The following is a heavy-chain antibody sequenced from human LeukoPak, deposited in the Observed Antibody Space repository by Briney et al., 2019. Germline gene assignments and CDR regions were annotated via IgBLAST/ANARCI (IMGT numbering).Heavy chain of an antibody. D-gene: IGHD2-15*01. CDR2: IIPIFGTA. CDR3: ARDRRCSGGSCYSDGFDA. Sequence: PVTVSCKASGGTFSSYAISWVRQAPGQGLEWMGGIIPIFGTANYAQKFQGRVTITADESTSTAYMELSSLRSEDTAVYYCARDRRCSGGSCYSDGFDAWGQGTLVTVSS. J-gene: IGHJ5*02. V-gene: IGHV1-69*13. CDR1: GGTFSSYA.